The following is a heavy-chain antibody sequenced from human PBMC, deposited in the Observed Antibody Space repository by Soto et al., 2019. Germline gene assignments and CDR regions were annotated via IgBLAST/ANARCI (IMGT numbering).Heavy chain of an antibody. CDR3: ARIHFGDEPSYYYYGMDV. V-gene: IGHV4-30-4*01. CDR2: IYYTGST. CDR1: GGSFSSGDYY. J-gene: IGHJ6*02. Sequence: QVQLHESGPGVVKPSQTLSLTCTVSGGSFSSGDYYWSWVRQPPGKGLEWIGYIYYTGSTFNNPSLKNRVSISIDTSKTQFSLKLSSVTAADPAVYYCARIHFGDEPSYYYYGMDVWGQGTTVTVSS. D-gene: IGHD4-17*01.